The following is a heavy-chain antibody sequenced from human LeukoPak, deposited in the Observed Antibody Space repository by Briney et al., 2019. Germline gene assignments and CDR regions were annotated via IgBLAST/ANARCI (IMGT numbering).Heavy chain of an antibody. J-gene: IGHJ4*02. CDR1: GGSFSGYY. D-gene: IGHD6-19*01. V-gene: IGHV4-34*01. Sequence: PSETLSLTCAVYGGSFSGYYWSWIRQPPGRGRRGMGKINHSGSTNYNPSLKSRVTISVDTSKNQFSLKLSSVTAADTAVYYCARPVSGSSGWYYNYWGQGTLVTVSS. CDR3: ARPVSGSSGWYYNY. CDR2: INHSGST.